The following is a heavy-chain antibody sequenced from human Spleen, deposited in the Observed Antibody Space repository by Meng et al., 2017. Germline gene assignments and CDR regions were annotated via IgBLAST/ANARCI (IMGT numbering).Heavy chain of an antibody. CDR2: INPISDDT. J-gene: IGHJ4*02. V-gene: IGHV1-2*06. CDR1: GYTFNAYY. Sequence: QGHLVQSGAEGKKPGASVKVSCKPSGYTFNAYYIHWVRQAPGQGLEWMGRINPISDDTHYAQKFHDRVTMTSDTSISTAYMELSRLRSDDTAVYYCVRDEDISAAGYLFGDYWGQGTLVTVSS. CDR3: VRDEDISAAGYLFGDY. D-gene: IGHD6-13*01.